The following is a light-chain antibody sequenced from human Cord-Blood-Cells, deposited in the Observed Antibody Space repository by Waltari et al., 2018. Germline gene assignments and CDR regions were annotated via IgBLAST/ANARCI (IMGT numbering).Light chain of an antibody. Sequence: IVLTQSPATLSLSPGERATLSCRASQSVSSYLAWYKQKPGQAPRLLIEDASNRATCIPARFSGSGSGTDFTLTISSLEPEDFAVYYCQQRSDWYSFGQGTKLEIK. V-gene: IGKV3-11*01. CDR3: QQRSDWYS. J-gene: IGKJ2*03. CDR2: DAS. CDR1: QSVSSY.